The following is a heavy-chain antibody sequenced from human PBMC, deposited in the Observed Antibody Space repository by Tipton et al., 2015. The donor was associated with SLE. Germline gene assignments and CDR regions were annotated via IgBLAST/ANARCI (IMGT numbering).Heavy chain of an antibody. CDR2: VFYSGSS. V-gene: IGHV4-59*01. J-gene: IGHJ4*02. D-gene: IGHD3-9*01. CDR1: GASISTYY. Sequence: TLSLTCTVSGASISTYYWSWIRQPPGKGLEWLAYVFYSGSSNFNRAHYNPSLMGRVTISVDTSKNQFSLHLTSVTSADTAVYYCATYFHDATGYQSVDDWGQGALVTVSS. CDR3: ATYFHDATGYQSVDD.